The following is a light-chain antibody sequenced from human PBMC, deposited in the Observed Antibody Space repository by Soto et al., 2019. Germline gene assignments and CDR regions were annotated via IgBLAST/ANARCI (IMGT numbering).Light chain of an antibody. Sequence: QSALPQPASVSGSPGQSITISCTGTSSDVGAYDFVSWYQQHPDKAPKLMIYEVSNRPSGVSYRFSGSKSVNTATLTISGLQAEDEADYYCSSYTTSSTRVFGTGTKVTV. V-gene: IGLV2-14*03. CDR3: SSYTTSSTRV. CDR2: EVS. J-gene: IGLJ1*01. CDR1: SSDVGAYDF.